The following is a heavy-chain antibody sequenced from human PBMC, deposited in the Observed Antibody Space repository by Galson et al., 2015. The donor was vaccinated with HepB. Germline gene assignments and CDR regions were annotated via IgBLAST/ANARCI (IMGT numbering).Heavy chain of an antibody. D-gene: IGHD6-13*01. V-gene: IGHV3-73*01. CDR1: GFTLSGSA. CDR2: IRSKATNFAA. CDR3: VRSGDFSGYSSR. Sequence: SLRLSCAASGFTLSGSAIHWVRQASGKGPEWIGHIRSKATNFAALYVPSLKGRFTISRDDSKNLAYLRMRSLKTDDTAVYYCVRSGDFSGYSSRWGQGTLVTVSS. J-gene: IGHJ4*02.